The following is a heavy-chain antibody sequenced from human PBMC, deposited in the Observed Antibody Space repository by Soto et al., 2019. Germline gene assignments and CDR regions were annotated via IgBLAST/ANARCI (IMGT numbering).Heavy chain of an antibody. CDR2: ISYDGSDK. CDR3: AKEIRGSGWYLDY. V-gene: IGHV3-30*18. Sequence: GGSLRLSCAASGFTFSSYGMHWVRQAPGKGLEWVAVISYDGSDKYYADSVQGRFAISRDKSKNTLYLQINSLRTEDTAVYYCAKEIRGSGWYLDYWGQGTLVTVSS. CDR1: GFTFSSYG. D-gene: IGHD6-19*01. J-gene: IGHJ4*02.